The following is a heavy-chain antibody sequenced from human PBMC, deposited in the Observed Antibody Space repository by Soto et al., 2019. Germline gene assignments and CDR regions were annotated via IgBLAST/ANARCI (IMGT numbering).Heavy chain of an antibody. J-gene: IGHJ3*02. CDR3: ARRYSSSWYEVAFDI. D-gene: IGHD6-13*01. Sequence: GASVKVSCKASGYTFTGYAMHWVRQAPGQRLEWMGWINAYNGNTNYSQKLQGRVTMTTDTSTSTAYMELRSLRSDDTAVYYCARRYSSSWYEVAFDIWGQGTMVTVSS. V-gene: IGHV1-3*01. CDR2: INAYNGNT. CDR1: GYTFTGYA.